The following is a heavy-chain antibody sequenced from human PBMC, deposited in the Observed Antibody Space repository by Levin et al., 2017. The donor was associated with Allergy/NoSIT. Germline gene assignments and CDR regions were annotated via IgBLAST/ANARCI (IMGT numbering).Heavy chain of an antibody. J-gene: IGHJ5*02. CDR3: ARVWSGYYDYNWVDP. V-gene: IGHV4-4*07. CDR2: IYSGGST. Sequence: SETLSLTCTVSGGSIIGYYWNWIRQPAGKGLEWIGRIYSGGSTNYNASLKGRVTMSVDTSKNQFFLKLNSVTAADTAVYYCARVWSGYYDYNWVDPWGQGILVAVAS. D-gene: IGHD3-3*01. CDR1: GGSIIGYY.